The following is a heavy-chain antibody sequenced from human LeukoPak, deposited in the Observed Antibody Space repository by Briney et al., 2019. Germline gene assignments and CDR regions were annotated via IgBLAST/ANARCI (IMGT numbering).Heavy chain of an antibody. J-gene: IGHJ6*02. CDR3: ARHVGVDPAYYYYYGMDV. CDR2: IYYSGST. V-gene: IGHV4-59*01. CDR1: GGSISSYY. D-gene: IGHD3-3*01. Sequence: SETLSLTCTVSGGSISSYYWSWIRQPPGKGLEWIGYIYYSGSTNYNPSLKSRVTISVDTSKNQFSLKLSSVAAADTAVYYCARHVGVDPAYYYYYGMDVWGQGTTVTVSS.